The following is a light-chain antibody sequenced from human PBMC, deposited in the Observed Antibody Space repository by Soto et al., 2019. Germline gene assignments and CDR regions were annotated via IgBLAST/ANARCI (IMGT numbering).Light chain of an antibody. CDR3: QLYGSSQVWP. CDR1: QSVSSSY. CDR2: GAS. Sequence: ENVLTQSTGTLSLSPGERATPSCRASQSVSSSYLAWYLQKPCQAPRLLIYGASIRATGIPDRFSGSGSGTDFTISISRLEPEDFAVYYCQLYGSSQVWPFGQGTKVEIK. J-gene: IGKJ1*01. V-gene: IGKV3-20*01.